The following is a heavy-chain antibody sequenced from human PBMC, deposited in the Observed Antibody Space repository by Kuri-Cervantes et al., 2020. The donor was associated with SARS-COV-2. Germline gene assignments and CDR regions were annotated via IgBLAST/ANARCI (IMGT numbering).Heavy chain of an antibody. CDR1: GRSISTSSYY. CDR3: ARNPIWDSCWYPPDY. J-gene: IGHJ4*02. Sequence: SETLSLTCTVSGRSISTSSYYWGRIRQPPGKGLERIGSIYDRPSTPNNPSLKSRITISVYTSKAQFFLRLSSVTAADTAVYSCARNPIWDSCWYPPDYWGQGTLVTVSS. D-gene: IGHD6-19*01. V-gene: IGHV4-39*07. CDR2: IYDRPST.